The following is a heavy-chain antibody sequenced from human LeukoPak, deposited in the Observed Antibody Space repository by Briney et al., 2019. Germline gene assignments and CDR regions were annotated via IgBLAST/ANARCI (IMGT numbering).Heavy chain of an antibody. CDR2: ISSSSSTI. V-gene: IGHV3-48*01. J-gene: IGHJ4*02. CDR3: ARDPDY. CDR1: GFPFSSYG. Sequence: GGSLRLSCAASGFPFSSYGFNWVRQAPGKGLEWVSYISSSSSTIYYADSVKGRFTISRDNAKNSLYLQMNSLRAEDTALYYCARDPDYWGPGTLFTVSS.